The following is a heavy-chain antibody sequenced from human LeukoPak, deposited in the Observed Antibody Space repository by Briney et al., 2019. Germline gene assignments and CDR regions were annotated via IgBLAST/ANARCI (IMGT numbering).Heavy chain of an antibody. J-gene: IGHJ5*02. CDR3: AKGATTLTMGRLSS. V-gene: IGHV3-23*01. Sequence: GGSLRLSCSASGFTFSGYSMSWVRQAPGKGLEWVSGITGTGGSTHYADAVKGRFTISRDNSKNTLYLQTNSLRGEDTAMYYCAKGATTLTMGRLSSWGQGTLVTVSS. CDR2: ITGTGGST. CDR1: GFTFSGYS. D-gene: IGHD4-17*01.